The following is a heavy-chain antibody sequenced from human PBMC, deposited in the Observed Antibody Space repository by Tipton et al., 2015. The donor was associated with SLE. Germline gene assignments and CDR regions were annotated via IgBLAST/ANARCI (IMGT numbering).Heavy chain of an antibody. Sequence: LRLSCTVSGGSISRNGYYWSWIRQHPGKGLEWIGHIYYSGNTYYNPSLKSRVTMSVDTSYNQFSLKLSSVNAADTAVYYCARGAVYSGTSGYSFDHWGQGALVTVSS. V-gene: IGHV4-31*02. CDR2: IYYSGNT. CDR1: GGSISRNGYY. CDR3: ARGAVYSGTSGYSFDH. J-gene: IGHJ4*02. D-gene: IGHD3-22*01.